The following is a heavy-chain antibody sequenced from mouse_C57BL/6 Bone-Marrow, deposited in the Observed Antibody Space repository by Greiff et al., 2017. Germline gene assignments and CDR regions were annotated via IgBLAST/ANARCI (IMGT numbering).Heavy chain of an antibody. CDR3: ARRGFPYPSFDY. Sequence: VQLQQSGAELVRPGTSVKMSCKASGYTFTNYWIGWVKQRPGHGLEWIGDIYPGGGYTNYNEKFKGKATLTADKSSSTAYMQFSSLTSADSAIYYCARRGFPYPSFDYWGQGTTLTVSS. CDR2: IYPGGGYT. V-gene: IGHV1-63*01. J-gene: IGHJ2*01. CDR1: GYTFTNYW.